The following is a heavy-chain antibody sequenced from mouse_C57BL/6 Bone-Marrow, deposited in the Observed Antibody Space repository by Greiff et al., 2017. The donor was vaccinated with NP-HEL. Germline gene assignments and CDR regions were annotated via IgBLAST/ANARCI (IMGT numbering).Heavy chain of an antibody. CDR1: GFTFSSYG. J-gene: IGHJ2*01. Sequence: EVKLVESGGDLVKPGGSLKLSCAASGFTFSSYGMSWVRQTPDKRLEWVATISSGGSYTYYPDSVKGRFTISRDNAKNTLYLQMSSLKSEDTAMYYCARHTKGYDYPDYWGQGTTLTVSS. D-gene: IGHD2-4*01. CDR3: ARHTKGYDYPDY. CDR2: ISSGGSYT. V-gene: IGHV5-6*01.